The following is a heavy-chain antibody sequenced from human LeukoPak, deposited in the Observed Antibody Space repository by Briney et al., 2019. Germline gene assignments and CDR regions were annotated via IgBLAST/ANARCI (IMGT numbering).Heavy chain of an antibody. CDR1: GYTFTSYD. D-gene: IGHD3-10*01. V-gene: IGHV1-8*01. J-gene: IGHJ4*02. CDR2: MNPNSGNT. CDR3: ARDHQPFGLGELSLDY. Sequence: GASVKVSCKASGYTFTSYDINWVRQATGQGLEWMGWMNPNSGNTGYAQKFQGRVTMTRDTSISTAYMELSRLRSDDTAVYYCARDHQPFGLGELSLDYWGQGTLVTVSS.